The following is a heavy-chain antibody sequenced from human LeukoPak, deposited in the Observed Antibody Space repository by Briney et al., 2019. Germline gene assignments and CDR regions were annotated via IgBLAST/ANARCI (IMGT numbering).Heavy chain of an antibody. V-gene: IGHV3-30*19. CDR1: GFTFSSYG. Sequence: GGSLRLPCAASGFTFSSYGMHWVRQAPGKGLEWVAVISYDGSNKYYADSVKGRFTISRDNSKNTLYLQMNSLRAEDTAVYYCAREDGGPLDYWGQGTLVTVSS. CDR3: AREDGGPLDY. J-gene: IGHJ4*02. CDR2: ISYDGSNK. D-gene: IGHD3-16*01.